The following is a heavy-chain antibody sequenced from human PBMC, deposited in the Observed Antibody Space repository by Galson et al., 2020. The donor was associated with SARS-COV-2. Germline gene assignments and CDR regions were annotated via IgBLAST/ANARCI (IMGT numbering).Heavy chain of an antibody. Sequence: GESLKISCAASAFTSSSYAMHWVRQAPGKGLEWLAVISYDGRNKYYADSVNGRFTIASDNSKNTLYLQMNSLRAEDTAVYYCARGALAVAATWSYFEYWGQGTLVTVSS. CDR1: AFTSSSYA. J-gene: IGHJ4*02. V-gene: IGHV3-30*08. D-gene: IGHD6-19*01. CDR3: ARGALAVAATWSYFEY. CDR2: ISYDGRNK.